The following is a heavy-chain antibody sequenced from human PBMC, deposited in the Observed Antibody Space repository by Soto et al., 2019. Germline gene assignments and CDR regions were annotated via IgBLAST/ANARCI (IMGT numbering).Heavy chain of an antibody. V-gene: IGHV1-18*04. CDR1: GYTFTSYG. Sequence: ASVKVSCKASGYTFTSYGISWVRQAPGQGLEWMGWVSAYNGNTNYAQKLQGRVTMTTDTSTSTAYMELRSLRSDDTAVYYCARDNPGYSGYVFFSYYYYYDMDVWGQVTTVTVSS. J-gene: IGHJ6*02. D-gene: IGHD5-12*01. CDR2: VSAYNGNT. CDR3: ARDNPGYSGYVFFSYYYYYDMDV.